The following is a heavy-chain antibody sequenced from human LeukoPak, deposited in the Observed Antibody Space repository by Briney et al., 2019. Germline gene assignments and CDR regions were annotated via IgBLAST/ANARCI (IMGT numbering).Heavy chain of an antibody. V-gene: IGHV4-34*01. J-gene: IGHJ4*02. CDR3: ARGTGYYDSSGYYSFDY. CDR2: INDSGST. CDR1: GGSFSGYY. D-gene: IGHD3-22*01. Sequence: SETLSVTCAVYGGSFSGYYWSWVRQPQGKGVEWVGEINDSGSTNYNPSLKSRVTISVDTSKNQFSLKLSSVTAADTAVCYCARGTGYYDSSGYYSFDYWGQGTLVTVSS.